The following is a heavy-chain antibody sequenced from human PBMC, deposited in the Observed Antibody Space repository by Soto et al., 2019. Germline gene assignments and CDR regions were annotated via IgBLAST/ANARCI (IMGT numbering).Heavy chain of an antibody. CDR1: GGTFSSYA. V-gene: IGHV1-69*06. D-gene: IGHD2-8*01. J-gene: IGHJ6*02. CDR3: AVASGVYANYYYYYGMGV. Sequence: QVQLVQSGAEVKKPGSSVKVSCKASGGTFSSYAISWVRQAPGQGLEWMGGIIPIFGTANYAQKFQGRVTITADKSTSTAYMELSSLRSEYTAVYYCAVASGVYANYYYYYGMGVWGQGTTVTVSS. CDR2: IIPIFGTA.